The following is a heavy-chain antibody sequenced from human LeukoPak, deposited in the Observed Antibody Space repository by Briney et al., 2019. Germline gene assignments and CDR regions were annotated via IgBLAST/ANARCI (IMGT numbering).Heavy chain of an antibody. CDR1: SYTLTNYA. V-gene: IGHV1-18*01. CDR3: ARAMDYGDYPFDY. Sequence: ASVKVSCKASSYTLTNYAFTWVRQAPGQGLEWMGWISAYNGNTNYAQKLQGRVTMTRDMSTSTVYMELSSLRSEDTAVYYCARAMDYGDYPFDYWGQGTLVTVSS. CDR2: ISAYNGNT. J-gene: IGHJ4*02. D-gene: IGHD4-17*01.